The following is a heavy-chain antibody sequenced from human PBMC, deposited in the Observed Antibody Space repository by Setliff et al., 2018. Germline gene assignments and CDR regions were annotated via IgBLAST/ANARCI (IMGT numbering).Heavy chain of an antibody. V-gene: IGHV1-2*02. J-gene: IGHJ6*03. CDR3: ARAPSGTGFYHFFSYMDV. CDR1: GYIFSAYH. D-gene: IGHD1-7*01. Sequence: GASVKVSCKASGYIFSAYHVHWVRQAPGQGPEWVGCIRPLRGDTKSAQKFQGRLTMTGDASINTAFMELTGLTSDDTAVYYCARAPSGTGFYHFFSYMDVWGKGTTVTVS. CDR2: IRPLRGDT.